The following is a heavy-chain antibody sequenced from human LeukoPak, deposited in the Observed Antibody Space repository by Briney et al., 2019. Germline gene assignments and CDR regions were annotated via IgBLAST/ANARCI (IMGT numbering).Heavy chain of an antibody. CDR1: GGSISSYY. Sequence: SETLPLTCIVSGGSISSYYWSWIRQPAGKGLEWIGRIYTSGSTNYNPSLKSRVTMSVDTSKNQFSLKLSSVTAADTAVYYCARPKRQRITMVRGAAFDYWGQGTLVTVSS. D-gene: IGHD3-10*01. V-gene: IGHV4-4*07. J-gene: IGHJ4*02. CDR2: IYTSGST. CDR3: ARPKRQRITMVRGAAFDY.